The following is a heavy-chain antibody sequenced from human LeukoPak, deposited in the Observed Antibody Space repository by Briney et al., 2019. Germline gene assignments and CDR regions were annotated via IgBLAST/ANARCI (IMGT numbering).Heavy chain of an antibody. J-gene: IGHJ4*02. Sequence: SETLSLTCTVSGGSISSYYWSWIRQPPGKGLEWIGYIYYSGSTNYNPSLKSRVTISVDTSKNQFSLKLSSVTAADTAVYYCARDLRPYYYDSSGYYVDWGQGTLVTVSS. CDR1: GGSISSYY. D-gene: IGHD3-22*01. V-gene: IGHV4-59*01. CDR3: ARDLRPYYYDSSGYYVD. CDR2: IYYSGST.